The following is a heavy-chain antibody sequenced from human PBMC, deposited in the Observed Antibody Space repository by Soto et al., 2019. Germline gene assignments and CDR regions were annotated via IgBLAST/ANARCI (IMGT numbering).Heavy chain of an antibody. V-gene: IGHV1-58*01. CDR3: AADATAWQQMVPSDY. CDR1: GFTFTSSA. Sequence: SVKVSCKASGFTFTSSAFQWVRQARGQRLEWIGWIAVGSGYTDYAQRFQDRVTLTRDMSTATTYMELSRLTSEDTAIYYCAADATAWQQMVPSDYWGQGTLVTVSS. D-gene: IGHD2-8*01. J-gene: IGHJ4*02. CDR2: IAVGSGYT.